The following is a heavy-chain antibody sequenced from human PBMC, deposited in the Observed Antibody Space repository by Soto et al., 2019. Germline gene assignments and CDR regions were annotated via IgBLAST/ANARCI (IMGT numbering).Heavy chain of an antibody. CDR3: AKEGVTLSVYYYYYYMDV. CDR1: GFTFSSYA. D-gene: IGHD4-4*01. V-gene: IGHV3-23*01. CDR2: ISGSGGST. J-gene: IGHJ6*03. Sequence: EVQLLESGGGLVQPGGSLRLSCAASGFTFSSYAMSWVRQAPGKGLEWVSAISGSGGSTYYAGSVKGRFTISRDNSKNTLYLQMNSLRAEDTAVYYCAKEGVTLSVYYYYYYMDVWGKGTTVTVSS.